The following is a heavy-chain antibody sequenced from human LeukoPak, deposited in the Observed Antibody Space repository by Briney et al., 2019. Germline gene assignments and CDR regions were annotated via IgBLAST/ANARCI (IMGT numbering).Heavy chain of an antibody. D-gene: IGHD3-22*01. J-gene: IGHJ3*02. CDR3: ARDASPLEHPTYYYDSSGYKAFDI. V-gene: IGHV3-21*01. Sequence: PGGSLRLSCAASGFTFSSYSMNWVRQAPGKGLEWVSSISSSSSYIYYADSVKGRFTISRDNAKNSLYLQMNSLRAEDTAVYYCARDASPLEHPTYYYDSSGYKAFDIWGQGTMVTVSS. CDR1: GFTFSSYS. CDR2: ISSSSSYI.